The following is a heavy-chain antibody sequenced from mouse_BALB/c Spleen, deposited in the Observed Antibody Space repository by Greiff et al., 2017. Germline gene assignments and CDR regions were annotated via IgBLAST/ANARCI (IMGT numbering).Heavy chain of an antibody. CDR3: ARRYGLYYYAMDY. Sequence: EVHLVESGGGLVQPGGSRKLSCAASGFTFSSFGMHWVRQAPEKGLEWVAYISSGSSTIYYADTVKGRFTISRDNPKNTLFLQMTSLRSEDTAMYYCARRYGLYYYAMDYWGQGTSVTVSS. J-gene: IGHJ4*01. D-gene: IGHD1-2*01. CDR1: GFTFSSFG. CDR2: ISSGSSTI. V-gene: IGHV5-17*02.